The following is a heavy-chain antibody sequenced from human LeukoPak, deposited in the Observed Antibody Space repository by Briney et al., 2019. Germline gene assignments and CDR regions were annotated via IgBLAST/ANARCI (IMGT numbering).Heavy chain of an antibody. D-gene: IGHD5-12*01. J-gene: IGHJ4*02. CDR1: GFTFDDYA. V-gene: IGHV3-9*01. CDR2: INWNSDSI. Sequence: LRLSRAVSGFTFDDYAMHWVRQVPGKGLEWVSGINWNSDSIGYADSVKGRFTTSRDNAKNSLYLQMNSLRAEDTAFYYCAINGGGDSGYGNFDYWGQGTLVTVSS. CDR3: AINGGGDSGYGNFDY.